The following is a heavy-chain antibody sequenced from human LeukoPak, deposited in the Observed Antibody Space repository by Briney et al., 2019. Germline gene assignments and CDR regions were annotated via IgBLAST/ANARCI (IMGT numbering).Heavy chain of an antibody. V-gene: IGHV1-8*03. J-gene: IGHJ3*02. CDR2: MNPNSGNT. CDR3: ARGVVVAARGAFDI. CDR1: GYTFTSYD. Sequence: ASVKVSCKASGYTFTSYDINWVRQATGQGLEWMGWMNPNSGNTGYAQKLQGRVTITRNTSISTAYMELSSLRSEDTAVYYCARGVVVAARGAFDIWGQGTMVTVSS. D-gene: IGHD2-15*01.